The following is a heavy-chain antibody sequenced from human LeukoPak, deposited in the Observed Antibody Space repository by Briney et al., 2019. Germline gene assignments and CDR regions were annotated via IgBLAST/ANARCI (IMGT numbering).Heavy chain of an antibody. CDR1: GYTFTSYY. CDR2: IIPIFGTA. J-gene: IGHJ4*02. D-gene: IGHD3-3*01. V-gene: IGHV1-69*06. Sequence: SVKVSCKASGYTFTSYYMHWVRQAPGQGLEWMGGIIPIFGTANYAQKFQGRVTITADKSTSTAYMELSSLRSEDTAVYYCARGAIFGRKLDYWGQGTLVTVSS. CDR3: ARGAIFGRKLDY.